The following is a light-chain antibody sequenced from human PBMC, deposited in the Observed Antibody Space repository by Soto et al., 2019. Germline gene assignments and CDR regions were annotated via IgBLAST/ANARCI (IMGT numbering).Light chain of an antibody. CDR2: EVS. Sequence: QSVLTQHASVSGSPGQSITISCTGTSSDVGAYNYVAWYQQYPGKAPKLMIYEVSNRPSGVSNRFSGSKSGNTAFLTISGLQAEDEADYYCSSYTSTGTRVFGTGTKVTVL. CDR3: SSYTSTGTRV. V-gene: IGLV2-14*01. CDR1: SSDVGAYNY. J-gene: IGLJ1*01.